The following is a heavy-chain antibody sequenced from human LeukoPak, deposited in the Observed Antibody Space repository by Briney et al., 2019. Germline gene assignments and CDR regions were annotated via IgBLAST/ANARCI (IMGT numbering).Heavy chain of an antibody. CDR1: GDSVRTSNSY. D-gene: IGHD3-22*01. Sequence: SETLSLTCTVSGDSVRTSNSYWSWIRQPPGKGLEWIGSMFYSGNTYYNPSLKSRVTISVDTSKNQLSLRLSSVTAADTAVYYCARHPHYYFDNSARWGQGTLVTVSS. CDR3: ARHPHYYFDNSAR. V-gene: IGHV4-39*01. J-gene: IGHJ4*02. CDR2: MFYSGNT.